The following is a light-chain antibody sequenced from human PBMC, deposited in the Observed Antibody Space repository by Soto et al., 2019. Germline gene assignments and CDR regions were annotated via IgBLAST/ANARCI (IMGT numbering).Light chain of an antibody. J-gene: IGKJ2*01. V-gene: IGKV2-30*01. CDR1: QSLLYSDGNTY. CDR3: IQGTYWPYT. CDR2: SVS. Sequence: EVVMTQSPLSLPVTIGQPASISCRSSQSLLYSDGNTYLIWYQQRPGRSPRRLVYSVSNRDSGVPDRFSGSGSGTDFTLKIGGVEAEDVGVYYCIQGTYWPYTFGQGTKLEI.